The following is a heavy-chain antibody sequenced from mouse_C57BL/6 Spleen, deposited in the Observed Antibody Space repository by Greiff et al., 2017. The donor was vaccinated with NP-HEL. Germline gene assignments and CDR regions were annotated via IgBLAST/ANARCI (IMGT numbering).Heavy chain of an antibody. CDR1: GYTFTSYW. V-gene: IGHV1-74*01. CDR2: IHPSDSDT. J-gene: IGHJ4*01. D-gene: IGHD2-3*01. CDR3: ASRWLLRLYYAMDY. Sequence: QVQLQQSGAELVKPGASVKVSCKASGYTFTSYWMHWVKQRPGQGLEWIGRIHPSDSDTNYNQKFKGKATLTVDKSSSTAYMLLSSLTSEDSAVYYCASRWLLRLYYAMDYWGQGTSVTVSS.